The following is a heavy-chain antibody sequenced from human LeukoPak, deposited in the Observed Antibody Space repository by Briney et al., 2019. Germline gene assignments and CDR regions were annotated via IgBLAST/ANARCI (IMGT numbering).Heavy chain of an antibody. Sequence: SETLSLTCTVSGGSISSSSYYWGWIRQPPGKGLEWIGSIYYSGSTYYNPSLKSRVTISVDTSKNQFSLKLSSVTAADTAVYYCARQGMEGRRDYWGPGTLVTVSS. J-gene: IGHJ4*02. D-gene: IGHD1-1*01. CDR2: IYYSGST. V-gene: IGHV4-39*01. CDR3: ARQGMEGRRDY. CDR1: GGSISSSSYY.